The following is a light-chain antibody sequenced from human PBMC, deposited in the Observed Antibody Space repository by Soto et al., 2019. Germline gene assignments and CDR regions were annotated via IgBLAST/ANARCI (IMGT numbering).Light chain of an antibody. CDR1: QGISSW. CDR2: AAS. J-gene: IGKJ5*01. Sequence: SKTAEEGGGGNICFRASQGISSWLAWYQQKPGKAPKLLIYAASSLQSGVPSRFSCCGPGTDYALAMRTLQSDDIATYYCQRANRFPVTNDRGTRLEIK. V-gene: IGKV1D-12*01. CDR3: QRANRFPVT.